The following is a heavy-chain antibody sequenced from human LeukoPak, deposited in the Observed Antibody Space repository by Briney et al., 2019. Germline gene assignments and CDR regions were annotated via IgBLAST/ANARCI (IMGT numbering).Heavy chain of an antibody. J-gene: IGHJ4*02. CDR1: GFTFDDYA. Sequence: GGSLRLSCAASGFTFDDYAMHWVRQAPGKGLEWVSLIGGDGGHTYYADSVKGRFTISRDNRRNSLFLQMNSLGPEDTALYYCAKDTLYSSSSLDYWGQGTLATVSS. V-gene: IGHV3-43*02. D-gene: IGHD6-6*01. CDR3: AKDTLYSSSSLDY. CDR2: IGGDGGHT.